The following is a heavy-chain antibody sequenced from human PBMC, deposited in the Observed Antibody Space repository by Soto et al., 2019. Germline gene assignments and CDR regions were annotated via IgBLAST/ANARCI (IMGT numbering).Heavy chain of an antibody. CDR2: ISGSGGST. CDR1: GFTFSSYA. V-gene: IGHV3-23*01. J-gene: IGHJ4*02. CDR3: AKDPRAYCGGDCYSGY. D-gene: IGHD2-21*02. Sequence: GGSLRLSCAASGFTFSSYAMSWVRQAPGKGLEWVSAISGSGGSTYYADSVKGRFTISRDNSKNTLYLQMNSLRAEDTAVYYCAKDPRAYCGGDCYSGYWGQGTLVTVSS.